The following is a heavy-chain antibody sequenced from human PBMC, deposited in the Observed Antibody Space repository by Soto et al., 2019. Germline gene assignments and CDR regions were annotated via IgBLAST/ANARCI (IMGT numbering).Heavy chain of an antibody. CDR2: ISYDGSSK. D-gene: IGHD2-2*01. CDR3: GRCSSTSCHLGSDY. V-gene: IGHV3-30-3*01. Sequence: GGSLRLSCAASGFTFSSYAMNWVRQAPGKGLEWVALISYDGSSKYYADSVKGRFTISRDSSKNTLYLQMNSLGAADTAVYYCGRCSSTSCHLGSDYWGQGTLVTVSS. J-gene: IGHJ4*02. CDR1: GFTFSSYA.